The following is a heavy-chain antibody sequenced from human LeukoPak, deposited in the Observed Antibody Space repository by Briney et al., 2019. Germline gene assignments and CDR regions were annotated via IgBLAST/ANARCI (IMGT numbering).Heavy chain of an antibody. J-gene: IGHJ4*02. CDR3: AKDHYWSIDY. CDR2: IRGDGIST. V-gene: IGHV3-74*01. CDR1: GFDFSSNW. D-gene: IGHD3-3*01. Sequence: GGSLRLSCAASGFDFSSNWMHWVRHAPGQGLVWMSRIRGDGISTNYADSVKGRFTISRDIAKNTLYLQMNSLRAEDTGVYYCAKDHYWSIDYWGRGTLVTVSS.